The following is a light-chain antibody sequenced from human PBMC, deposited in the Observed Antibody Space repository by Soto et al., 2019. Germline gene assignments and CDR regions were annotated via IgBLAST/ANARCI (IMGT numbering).Light chain of an antibody. CDR2: EVS. CDR3: SSYTSSSTRV. V-gene: IGLV2-14*01. J-gene: IGLJ1*01. CDR1: SSDVGGYNY. Sequence: QSALTQPASVSGSPGQSITISCTGTSSDVGGYNYVSWYQQHPGKAPKLMIYEVSNRPSGVSNRFSGSKSGNTASLTISGIQAEDEAEYYCSSYTSSSTRVFVTGTKLTVL.